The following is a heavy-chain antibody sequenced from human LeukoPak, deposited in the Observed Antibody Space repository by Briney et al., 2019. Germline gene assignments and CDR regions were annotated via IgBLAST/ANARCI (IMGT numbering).Heavy chain of an antibody. CDR3: ARNSSSWYFDY. CDR2: IYQSGST. D-gene: IGHD6-13*01. J-gene: IGHJ4*02. CDR1: GYSITSGYY. V-gene: IGHV4-38-2*01. Sequence: PSETLSLTCAVSGYSITSGYYWGWIRQPPGKGLEWIGSIYQSGSTHYNPSLKSRVTISVDTSKKQFSLKLSSVTAADTAVYYCARNSSSWYFDYWGQGTLVTVSS.